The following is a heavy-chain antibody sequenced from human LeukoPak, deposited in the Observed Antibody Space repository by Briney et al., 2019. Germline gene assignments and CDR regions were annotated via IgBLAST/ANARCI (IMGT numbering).Heavy chain of an antibody. Sequence: SETLSLTCTVSGGSISSYYWSWIRQPPGKGLEWIGYIYYSGSTNYNPSLKSRVTISVDTSKNQFSLKLSSVTAADTAVYYCARGPLRWFYFDYWGQGTLATVSS. CDR3: ARGPLRWFYFDY. V-gene: IGHV4-59*01. CDR1: GGSISSYY. D-gene: IGHD4-17*01. CDR2: IYYSGST. J-gene: IGHJ4*02.